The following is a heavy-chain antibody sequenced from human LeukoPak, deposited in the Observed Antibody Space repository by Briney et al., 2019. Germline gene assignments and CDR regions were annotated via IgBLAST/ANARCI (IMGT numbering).Heavy chain of an antibody. CDR2: ISDDGRRK. CDR3: AKDLTYYDSSGYYGPPYYYYGMDV. J-gene: IGHJ6*02. CDR1: GFSFISYG. D-gene: IGHD3-22*01. V-gene: IGHV3-30*18. Sequence: GGSLRLSCAASGFSFISYGMHWVRQAPGKGLEWVGVISDDGRRKDYADSVKGRFTISRDNSKNTLYLQMNSLRAEDTAVYYCAKDLTYYDSSGYYGPPYYYYGMDVWGQGSTVTVSS.